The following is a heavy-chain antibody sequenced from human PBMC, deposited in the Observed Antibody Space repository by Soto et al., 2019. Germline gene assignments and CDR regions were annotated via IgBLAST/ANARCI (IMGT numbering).Heavy chain of an antibody. CDR2: ISYDGSNK. V-gene: IGHV3-30*18. J-gene: IGHJ4*02. Sequence: QVQLVESGGGVVQPGRSLRLSCAASGFTFSSYGMHWVRQAPGKGLEWVAVISYDGSNKYYADSVKGRFTISRDNSKNTLYLQMNSLRAEDTAVYYCAKDRAPPIVVVAADRFDYWGQETLVTVSS. CDR1: GFTFSSYG. D-gene: IGHD2-15*01. CDR3: AKDRAPPIVVVAADRFDY.